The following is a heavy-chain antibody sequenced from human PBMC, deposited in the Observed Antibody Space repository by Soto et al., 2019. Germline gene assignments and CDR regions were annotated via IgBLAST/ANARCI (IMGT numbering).Heavy chain of an antibody. CDR3: ARVYCSGGSCSINWFDP. D-gene: IGHD2-15*01. CDR2: IYYSGST. Sequence: SETLSLTCTVSGGSIRSGDYYWSWIRQPPGKGLEWIGYIYYSGSTYYNPSLKSRVTISVDTSKNQFSLKLSSVTAADTAVYYCARVYCSGGSCSINWFDPWGQGTLVTVSS. CDR1: GGSIRSGDYY. J-gene: IGHJ5*02. V-gene: IGHV4-30-4*01.